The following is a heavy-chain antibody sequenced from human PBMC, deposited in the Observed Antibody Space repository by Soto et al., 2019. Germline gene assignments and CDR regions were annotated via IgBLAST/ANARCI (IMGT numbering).Heavy chain of an antibody. J-gene: IGHJ4*02. D-gene: IGHD3-22*01. CDR2: IIPIFGTA. V-gene: IGHV1-69*06. CDR1: GGTFSSYA. CDR3: ASGYYRGVRYYFDY. Sequence: ASVKVSCKASGGTFSSYAISWVRQAPGQGLEWMGGIIPIFGTANYAQKFQGRVTITAGKSTSTAYMELSSLRSEDTAVYYCASGYYRGVRYYFDYWGQGTLVTVSS.